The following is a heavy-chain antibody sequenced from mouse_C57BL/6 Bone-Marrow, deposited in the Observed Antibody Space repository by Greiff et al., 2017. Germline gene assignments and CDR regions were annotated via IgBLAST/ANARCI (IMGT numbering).Heavy chain of an antibody. CDR1: GYTFTSYT. CDR2: INPSSGYT. D-gene: IGHD2-14*01. CDR3: ARGRVRYWYFDV. J-gene: IGHJ1*03. V-gene: IGHV1-4*01. Sequence: QVQLQQSGAELARPGASVTMSCKASGYTFTSYTMHWVKQRPGQVLEWIGYINPSSGYTKYNQKFKDKATLTADKSSSTAYMQLSSLTSEDSAVYYCARGRVRYWYFDVWGTGTTVTVSS.